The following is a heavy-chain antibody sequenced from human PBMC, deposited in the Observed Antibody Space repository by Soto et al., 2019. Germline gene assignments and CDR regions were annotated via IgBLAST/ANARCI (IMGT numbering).Heavy chain of an antibody. CDR2: LSAGGTSA. CDR3: ARGTYGDYDF. Sequence: EVQLLESGGDLVQPGGSLRLSCAASGFTFSNYAMSWVRQAPGKGLEWVSALSAGGTSAYYTVSVEGRFTISRDNSKNNLYLQMNSLRADDTAVYYCARGTYGDYDFWGQGTLVTVSS. CDR1: GFTFSNYA. D-gene: IGHD4-17*01. V-gene: IGHV3-23*01. J-gene: IGHJ4*02.